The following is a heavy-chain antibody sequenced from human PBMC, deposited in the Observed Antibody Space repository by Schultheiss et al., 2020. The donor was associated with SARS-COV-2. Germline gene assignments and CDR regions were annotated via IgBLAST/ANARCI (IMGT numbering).Heavy chain of an antibody. J-gene: IGHJ4*02. CDR3: ARSPTVRGPAGNDY. Sequence: ASVKVSCKASGYTFTGYYMHWVRQAPGQRLEWMGWINPNSGGTNYAQKFQGRVTMTRDTSISTAYMELSRLRSDDTAVYYCARSPTVRGPAGNDYWGQGTMVTVSS. V-gene: IGHV1-2*02. CDR2: INPNSGGT. CDR1: GYTFTGYY. D-gene: IGHD3-10*01.